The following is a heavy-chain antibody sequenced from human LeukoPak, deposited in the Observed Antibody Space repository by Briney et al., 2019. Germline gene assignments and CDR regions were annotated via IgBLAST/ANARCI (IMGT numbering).Heavy chain of an antibody. CDR3: ARDIAAAGISQDY. D-gene: IGHD6-13*01. J-gene: IGHJ4*02. CDR1: GFTFSDYY. V-gene: IGHV3-11*04. CDR2: ISSSATTI. Sequence: GGSLRLSCAASGFTFSDYYMNWIRQAPGKGLEWVSYISSSATTIYYADSVKGRFTISRDNAKKSLYLQMNSLRAEDTAVYYCARDIAAAGISQDYWGQGTLVTVSS.